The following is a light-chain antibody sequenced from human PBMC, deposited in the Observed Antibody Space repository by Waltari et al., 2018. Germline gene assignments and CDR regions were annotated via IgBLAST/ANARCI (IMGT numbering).Light chain of an antibody. CDR1: SSDVGGYNY. J-gene: IGLJ2*01. V-gene: IGLV2-14*03. CDR3: FSHTSSITVV. Sequence: QSTLTQPAPVSGSPGQSITTSCTGTSSDVGGYNYVPWYQQHPGKAPKLMIYDVSNRPSGVSNRFSGSKSGNTASLTISGLQAEDEADYYCFSHTSSITVVFGGGTKLTVL. CDR2: DVS.